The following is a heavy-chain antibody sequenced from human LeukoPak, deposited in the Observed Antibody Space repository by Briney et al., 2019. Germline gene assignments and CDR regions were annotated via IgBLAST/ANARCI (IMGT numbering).Heavy chain of an antibody. CDR2: IYYSGIT. J-gene: IGHJ4*02. Sequence: PSETLSLTCTVSGGSISTSDRYWGWIRQPPGKGLEWIGSIYYSGITYRNPSLKSRVTISVDTSKNQFSLKLSSVTAADTAVYYCARGRNGDYWGQGSLVTVSS. V-gene: IGHV4-39*01. D-gene: IGHD1-14*01. CDR1: GGSISTSDRY. CDR3: ARGRNGDY.